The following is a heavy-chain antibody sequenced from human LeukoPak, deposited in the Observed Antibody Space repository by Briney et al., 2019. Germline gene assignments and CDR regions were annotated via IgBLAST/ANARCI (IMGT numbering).Heavy chain of an antibody. D-gene: IGHD2-2*01. CDR1: GYTFTSYD. Sequence: ASVKVSCTASGYTFTSYDINWVRQAPGQGLEWMGWINTNTGNPTYAQGFTGRFVFSLDTSVTTAYLQISSLKTEDTAVYYCARPQETCSSSSCYRYYYYGLDVWGQGTTVTVSS. CDR3: ARPQETCSSSSCYRYYYYGLDV. J-gene: IGHJ6*02. V-gene: IGHV7-4-1*02. CDR2: INTNTGNP.